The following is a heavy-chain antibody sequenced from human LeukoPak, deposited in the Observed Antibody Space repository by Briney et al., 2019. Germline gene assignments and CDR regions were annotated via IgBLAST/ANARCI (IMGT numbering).Heavy chain of an antibody. V-gene: IGHV3-48*01. Sequence: GGSLRLSCAASGFTFSSYSMNWVRQAPGKGLEWVSYISSSSSTIYYADSVKGRFTISRDNAKKSLYLQMNSLRAEDTAVYYCARDAAYYYDSSPGTFDYWGQGTLVTVSS. D-gene: IGHD3-22*01. CDR2: ISSSSSTI. J-gene: IGHJ4*02. CDR1: GFTFSSYS. CDR3: ARDAAYYYDSSPGTFDY.